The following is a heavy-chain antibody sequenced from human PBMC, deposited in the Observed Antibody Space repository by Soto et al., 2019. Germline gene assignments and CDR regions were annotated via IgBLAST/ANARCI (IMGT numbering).Heavy chain of an antibody. CDR3: ARVGWYYYDSSGYRYFDL. Sequence: QVQLVESGGGLVKPGGSLRLSCAASGFTFSDYYMSCIRQAPGKGLEWVSYISSSSSYTNYADSVKGRFTISRDNAKNSLYLQMNSLRAEDTAVYYCARVGWYYYDSSGYRYFDLWGRGTLVTVSS. CDR1: GFTFSDYY. V-gene: IGHV3-11*05. J-gene: IGHJ2*01. CDR2: ISSSSSYT. D-gene: IGHD3-22*01.